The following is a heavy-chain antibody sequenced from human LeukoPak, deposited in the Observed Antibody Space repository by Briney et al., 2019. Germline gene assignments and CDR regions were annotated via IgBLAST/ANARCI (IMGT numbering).Heavy chain of an antibody. CDR1: GYTFTSYG. CDR2: ISAYNGNT. D-gene: IGHD1-14*01. CDR3: ARELTGPNVLQAPFDY. J-gene: IGHJ4*02. Sequence: SVKVSCKASGYTFTSYGISWVRKAPGQGLEWMGWISAYNGNTSYAQKFQGRVTMTRDTSTSTVYMELSSLRSEDTAVYYCARELTGPNVLQAPFDYWGQGTLVTVSS. V-gene: IGHV1-18*01.